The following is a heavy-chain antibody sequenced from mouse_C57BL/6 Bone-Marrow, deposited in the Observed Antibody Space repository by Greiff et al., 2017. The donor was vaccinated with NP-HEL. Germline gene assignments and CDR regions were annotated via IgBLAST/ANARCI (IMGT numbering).Heavy chain of an antibody. D-gene: IGHD1-1*01. Sequence: QVQLQQSGAELVRPGTSVKMSCKASGYTFTNYWIGWAKQRPGHGLEWIGDIYPGGGYTNYNEKFKGKATLTADTSSSTAYMQFSSLTSEDSAIYYCARSPHYYGSSHWYFDGWGTGTTVTVTA. CDR3: ARSPHYYGSSHWYFDG. V-gene: IGHV1-63*01. CDR2: IYPGGGYT. CDR1: GYTFTNYW. J-gene: IGHJ1*03.